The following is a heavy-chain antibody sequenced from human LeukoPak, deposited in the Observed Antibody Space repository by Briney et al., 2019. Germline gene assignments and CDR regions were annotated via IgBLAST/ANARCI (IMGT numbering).Heavy chain of an antibody. Sequence: PSETLSLTCTVSGGSISSYYWSWIRQPAGKGLEWIGRIYTSGSTNYNPSLKSRVTMSVDTSKNQFSLKLSSVTAADTAVYYCARDYHGSGSYYNVDYYYYYMDAWGKGTTVTISS. CDR2: IYTSGST. V-gene: IGHV4-4*07. J-gene: IGHJ6*03. CDR3: ARDYHGSGSYYNVDYYYYYMDA. CDR1: GGSISSYY. D-gene: IGHD3-10*01.